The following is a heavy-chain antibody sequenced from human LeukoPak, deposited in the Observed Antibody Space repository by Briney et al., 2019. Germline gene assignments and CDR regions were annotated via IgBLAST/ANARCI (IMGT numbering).Heavy chain of an antibody. CDR3: ARDHAPAGGGLDY. CDR1: GLMVTSNH. J-gene: IGHJ4*01. D-gene: IGHD6-13*01. Sequence: GGSLRLSCAATGLMVTSNHMAWVRQAPGKGLEWVSVIYTGGITYYAYSVSGRFTIFTDSSKNTLCLQMNNLRVEDTALYYCARDHAPAGGGLDYWGHGTQVPVSS. V-gene: IGHV3-53*01. CDR2: IYTGGIT.